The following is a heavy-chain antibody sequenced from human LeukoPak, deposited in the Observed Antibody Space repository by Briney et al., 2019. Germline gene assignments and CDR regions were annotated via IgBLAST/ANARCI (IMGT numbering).Heavy chain of an antibody. V-gene: IGHV3-66*01. Sequence: GGSLRLSCAASGFTFSSYGMHWVRQAPGKGLEWVSVIYSGGSTYYADSVKGRFTISRDNSKNTLYLQMNSLRAEDTAVYYCARDPILWFGELAFDYWGQGTLVTVSS. J-gene: IGHJ4*02. CDR2: IYSGGST. D-gene: IGHD3-10*01. CDR3: ARDPILWFGELAFDY. CDR1: GFTFSSYG.